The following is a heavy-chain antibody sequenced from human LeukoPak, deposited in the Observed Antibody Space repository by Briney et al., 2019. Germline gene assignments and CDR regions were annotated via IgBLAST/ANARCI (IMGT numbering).Heavy chain of an antibody. V-gene: IGHV1-2*06. Sequence: GASVKVSCTASGYTFTGYYMHWVRQAPGQGLEWMGRINPNSGGTNYAQKFQGRVTMTRDTSISTAYMELSRLRSDDTAVYYCAREGYCSSTSCLEGDNWFDPWGQGTLVTVSS. J-gene: IGHJ5*02. CDR1: GYTFTGYY. CDR2: INPNSGGT. CDR3: AREGYCSSTSCLEGDNWFDP. D-gene: IGHD2-2*01.